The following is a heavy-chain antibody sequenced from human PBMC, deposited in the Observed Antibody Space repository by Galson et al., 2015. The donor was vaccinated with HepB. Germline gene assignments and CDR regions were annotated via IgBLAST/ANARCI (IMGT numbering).Heavy chain of an antibody. CDR3: ASGGYFDWLYHQLPQYFDY. V-gene: IGHV3-21*01. D-gene: IGHD3-9*01. J-gene: IGHJ4*02. CDR2: ISSSSSYI. Sequence: SLRLSCAASGFTFSSYSMNWVRQAPGKGLEWVSSISSSSSYIYYADSVKGRFTISRDNAKNSLYLQMNSLRAEDTAVYYCASGGYFDWLYHQLPQYFDYWGQGTLVTVSS. CDR1: GFTFSSYS.